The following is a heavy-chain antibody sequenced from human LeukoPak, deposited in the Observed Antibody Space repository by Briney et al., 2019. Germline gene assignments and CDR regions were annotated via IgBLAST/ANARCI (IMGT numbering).Heavy chain of an antibody. D-gene: IGHD2-2*03. CDR1: GFTLRSYS. CDR3: ARGGMDIVVVSRAIDY. CDR2: ISSSSSYI. V-gene: IGHV3-21*01. Sequence: PGGSLRLSCAASGFTLRSYSMNWVRQAPGKGLEGVSSISSSSSYIYYADSVKGRFTISRDNAKNSLYLQMNSLRAEDTAVYYCARGGMDIVVVSRAIDYWGQGTLVTVSS. J-gene: IGHJ4*02.